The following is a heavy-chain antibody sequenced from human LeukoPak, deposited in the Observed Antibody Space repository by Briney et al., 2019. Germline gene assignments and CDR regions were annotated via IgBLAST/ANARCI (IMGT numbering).Heavy chain of an antibody. Sequence: SETLSLTCAVSGGSISSGGYSWSWLRQPPGKGLDWIGYIYHSGSTYYNPSLKSRVTISVDRFKNQFSLKLSSVTAADTAVYYCARFLYDFWSGYFDYWGQGTLVAVSS. J-gene: IGHJ4*02. CDR2: IYHSGST. V-gene: IGHV4-30-2*01. CDR3: ARFLYDFWSGYFDY. D-gene: IGHD3-3*01. CDR1: GGSISSGGYS.